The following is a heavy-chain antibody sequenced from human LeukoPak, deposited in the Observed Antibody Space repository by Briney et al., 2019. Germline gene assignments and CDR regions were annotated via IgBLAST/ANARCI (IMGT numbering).Heavy chain of an antibody. J-gene: IGHJ4*02. Sequence: PGGSLRLSRAASGFPFSNYWMHWVRQAPGKGLVWVSRVNSDGSTTNYADSVKGRFTISRDNAENTLYMRMNSLQTEDSAVDYCARGYYSSSRIDNWGQGTLVTVSS. CDR2: VNSDGSTT. D-gene: IGHD6-13*01. CDR1: GFPFSNYW. V-gene: IGHV3-74*01. CDR3: ARGYYSSSRIDN.